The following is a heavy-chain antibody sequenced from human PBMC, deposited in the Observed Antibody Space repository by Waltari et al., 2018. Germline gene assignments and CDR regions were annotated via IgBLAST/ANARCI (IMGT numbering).Heavy chain of an antibody. V-gene: IGHV3-73*02. CDR1: GFTCSGST. CDR3: STMGETSGY. CDR2: IRNKANSYAT. Sequence: EVQLVESGGGLVETGGSLKVAGAASGFTCSGSTMPWVRQASGKGLEWFGRIRNKANSYATGYAVSVKGRFTISRDDSKNTAYLEMNSLKTEDTAVYYCSTMGETSGYWGQGTLVTVSS. D-gene: IGHD3-16*01. J-gene: IGHJ4*02.